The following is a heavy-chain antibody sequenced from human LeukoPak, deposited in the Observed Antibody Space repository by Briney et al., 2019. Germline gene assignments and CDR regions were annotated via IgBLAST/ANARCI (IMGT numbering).Heavy chain of an antibody. V-gene: IGHV4-59*01. CDR1: GGSISSYY. J-gene: IGHJ2*01. CDR2: IYYSGST. D-gene: IGHD2-15*01. CDR3: ARDRTYRSGGSCYFDWYFDL. Sequence: SETLSLTCTVSGGSISSYYWSWIRQPPGKGLEWIGYIYYSGSTNYNPSLKSRVTISVDTSKNQFSLKLSSVTAADTAVYYCARDRTYRSGGSCYFDWYFDLWGRGTLVTVSS.